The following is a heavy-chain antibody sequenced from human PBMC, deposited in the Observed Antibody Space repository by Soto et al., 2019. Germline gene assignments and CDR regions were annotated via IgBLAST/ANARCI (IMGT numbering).Heavy chain of an antibody. V-gene: IGHV3-21*06. CDR3: ARESEDLTSNFDY. Sequence: GGSLRLSCAASGVTFTRYRMNWVRQAPGKGLECVSSISSTTNYIYYGDSMKGRFTISRDNAKNSLYLEMNSLRAEDTAVYYCARESEDLTSNFDYWGQGTLVTVSS. J-gene: IGHJ4*02. CDR2: ISSTTNYI. CDR1: GVTFTRYR.